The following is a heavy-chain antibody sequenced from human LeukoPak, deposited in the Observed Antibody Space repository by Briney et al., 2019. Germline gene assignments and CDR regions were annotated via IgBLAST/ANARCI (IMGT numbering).Heavy chain of an antibody. Sequence: LTGGSLRLSCAASGFTFSSYWMSWVRQAPGKGLEWVANIKQDGSEKYYVDSVKGRFTISRDNAKNSLYLQMNSLRAEDTAVYYCARGHIAVAAHDDAFDIWGQGTMVTVSS. V-gene: IGHV3-7*01. J-gene: IGHJ3*02. CDR2: IKQDGSEK. CDR3: ARGHIAVAAHDDAFDI. D-gene: IGHD6-19*01. CDR1: GFTFSSYW.